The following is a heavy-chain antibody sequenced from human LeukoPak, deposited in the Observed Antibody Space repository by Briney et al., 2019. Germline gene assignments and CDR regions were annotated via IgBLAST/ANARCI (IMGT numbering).Heavy chain of an antibody. CDR1: DYTCTTYG. J-gene: IGHJ4*02. CDR2: ISAYKGNT. D-gene: IGHD1-1*01. Sequence: ASVKVSCKASDYTCTTYGISWVRQAPGQGLEWMGWISAYKGNTNYAQKFQGRVTMTTDTSTSTAYMELRSLTSDDTAVYYCARDRDWNLDYWGQGTLVTVSS. CDR3: ARDRDWNLDY. V-gene: IGHV1-18*01.